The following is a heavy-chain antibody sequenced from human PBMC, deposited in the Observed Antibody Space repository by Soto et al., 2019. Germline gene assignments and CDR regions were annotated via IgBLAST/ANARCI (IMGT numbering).Heavy chain of an antibody. V-gene: IGHV4-59*01. Sequence: SETLSLTCTVSGGSISSYYWSWIRQPPGKGLEWIGYIYYSGSTNYNPSLKSRVTISVDTSKNQFSLKLSSVTAADTAVYYCARVGTKNYYYYYYMDVWGKGTTVTVSS. D-gene: IGHD1-1*01. CDR1: GGSISSYY. CDR3: ARVGTKNYYYYYYMDV. CDR2: IYYSGST. J-gene: IGHJ6*03.